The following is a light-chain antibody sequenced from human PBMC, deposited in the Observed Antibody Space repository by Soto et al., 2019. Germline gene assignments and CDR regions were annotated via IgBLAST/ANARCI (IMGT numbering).Light chain of an antibody. J-gene: IGKJ1*01. CDR1: QSVYSSY. Sequence: EIVLTQSPGTLSLSPGERATLSCRASQSVYSSYLAWYQQKPGQAPRLLIYGASTRATGIPARFTGSGSGTEFTLTISSLQFDDSAVYYCQQYNNWWTFGQGTKVDIK. CDR2: GAS. V-gene: IGKV3-15*01. CDR3: QQYNNWWT.